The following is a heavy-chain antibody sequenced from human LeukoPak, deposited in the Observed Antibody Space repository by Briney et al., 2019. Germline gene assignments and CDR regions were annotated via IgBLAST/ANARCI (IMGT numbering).Heavy chain of an antibody. D-gene: IGHD6-6*01. J-gene: IGHJ4*02. V-gene: IGHV4-34*01. CDR3: ARGETARLPYFSY. Sequence: PSETLSLTCAVYGGSFSFYSWTWIRQPPGKGLEWIGEINHRGSTDYNSSLKSRVTISVDTSKNQFSLMLSSVTAADTAVYYCARGETARLPYFSYWGQGTLVTVS. CDR2: INHRGST. CDR1: GGSFSFYS.